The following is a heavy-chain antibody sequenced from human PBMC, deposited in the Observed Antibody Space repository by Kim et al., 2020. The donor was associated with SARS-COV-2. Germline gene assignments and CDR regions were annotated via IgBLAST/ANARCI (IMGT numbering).Heavy chain of an antibody. CDR3: ARHTAGPTIAAAGGDSYGMDV. J-gene: IGHJ6*02. D-gene: IGHD6-13*01. Sequence: GESLKISCKGSGYSFPSYWIGWVRQMPGKGLEWMGIIYPGDSDTRYSPSFQGQVTISADKSISTAFLHWSSLKASDTAMYYCARHTAGPTIAAAGGDSYGMDVWGQGTTVTVSS. CDR1: GYSFPSYW. CDR2: IYPGDSDT. V-gene: IGHV5-51*01.